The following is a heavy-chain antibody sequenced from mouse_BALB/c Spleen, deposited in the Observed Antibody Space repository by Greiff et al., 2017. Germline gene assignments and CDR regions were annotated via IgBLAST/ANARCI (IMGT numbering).Heavy chain of an antibody. CDR1: GFTFSDYG. J-gene: IGHJ4*01. D-gene: IGHD1-2*01. Sequence: EVHLVESGGGLVQPGGSRKLSCAASGFTFSDYGMAWVRQAPGKGPEWVAFISNLAYSIYYADTVTGRFTISRENAKNTLYLEMSSLRSEDTAMYYCARGSLFITTLDYWGQGTSVTVSS. V-gene: IGHV5-15*02. CDR2: ISNLAYSI. CDR3: ARGSLFITTLDY.